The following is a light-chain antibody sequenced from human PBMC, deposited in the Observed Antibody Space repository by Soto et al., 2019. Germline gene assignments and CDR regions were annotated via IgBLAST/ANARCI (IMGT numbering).Light chain of an antibody. V-gene: IGKV1-9*01. CDR1: QGISSY. Sequence: DIQLTQSPSFLSASVGDRVTITCRASQGISSYLAWYQQKPGKAPKLLIYAASTLESGVPSRFSGSGSGTEFTLTISSLQPEDVATYSCQQVNSFPLTFGGGTKVEIK. CDR2: AAS. J-gene: IGKJ4*01. CDR3: QQVNSFPLT.